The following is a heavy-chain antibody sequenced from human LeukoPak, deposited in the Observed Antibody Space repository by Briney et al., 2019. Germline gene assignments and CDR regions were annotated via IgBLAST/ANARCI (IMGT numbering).Heavy chain of an antibody. Sequence: SETLSLTYAVYGGSFRGYYWSWIRQPPGKGLEWVGEINHSGSTNYNPSLKSRVTISVDTSKNQFSLKLSSVTAADTAVYYCARVLGLRVLNWFKGFDPWGQGTLVTVSS. D-gene: IGHD3-10*01. J-gene: IGHJ5*02. V-gene: IGHV4-34*01. CDR3: ARVLGLRVLNWFKGFDP. CDR2: INHSGST. CDR1: GGSFRGYY.